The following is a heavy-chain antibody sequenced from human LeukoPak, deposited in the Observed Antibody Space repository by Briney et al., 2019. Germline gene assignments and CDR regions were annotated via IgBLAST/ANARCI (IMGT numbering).Heavy chain of an antibody. V-gene: IGHV4-59*01. CDR2: IYYSGST. CDR1: GGSISNYY. D-gene: IGHD5-24*01. CDR3: ASSVGDGYNTFDY. Sequence: SETLSLTCSVSGGSISNYYWSWIRQPPGKGLEWIGYIYYSGSTNYNPSLKSRVTISVDTSKNQFSLKLSSVTAADTAVYYCASSVGDGYNTFDYWGQGTLVTVSS. J-gene: IGHJ4*02.